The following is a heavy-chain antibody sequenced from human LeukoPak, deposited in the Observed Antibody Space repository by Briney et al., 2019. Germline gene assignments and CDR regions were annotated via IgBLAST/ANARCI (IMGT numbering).Heavy chain of an antibody. CDR2: VHYSRGT. J-gene: IGHJ5*02. V-gene: IGHV4-59*11. CDR1: GGSISNRY. CDR3: ASGQGWLTDH. Sequence: SETLSLTCTVSGGSISNRYCNWIRQSPGKELEWIGYVHYSRGTNYNPSLKSRVTISLDTSKNQFFLQLSSVTAADTAVYHCASGQGWLTDHWGRGTLVAVSS. D-gene: IGHD5-12*01.